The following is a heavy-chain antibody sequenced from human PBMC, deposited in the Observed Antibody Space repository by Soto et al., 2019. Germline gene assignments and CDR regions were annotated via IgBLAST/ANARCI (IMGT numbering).Heavy chain of an antibody. CDR1: GFSLSTSGVA. CDR3: AHRLTATAFDI. CDR2: IYWDDDK. D-gene: IGHD2-21*02. V-gene: IGHV2-5*02. J-gene: IGHJ3*02. Sequence: QITLKESGPTLVKPTQTLTLTCTFSGFSLSTSGVAVGWIRQPPGKALEWLALIYWDDDKRYSPSMKGRLTITRDTSKNQVVLIMTNMDPEDTSTYYCAHRLTATAFDIWGQGTMVTVSS.